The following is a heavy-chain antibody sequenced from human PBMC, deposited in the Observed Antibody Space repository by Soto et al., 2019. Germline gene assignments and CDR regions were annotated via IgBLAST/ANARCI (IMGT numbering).Heavy chain of an antibody. V-gene: IGHV3-23*01. Sequence: EVQVLESGGGLVQPGGSLRLSCAVSGHPFHPCDMMGPRQSPGEGVEWVSVICDKGDNREHAHTVKGRFIISRDNSKNMLYLQMNSLRPEDTAVYYCAKGGWLDDWGQGTLVTVSS. CDR1: GHPFHPCD. D-gene: IGHD6-19*01. CDR2: ICDKGDNR. J-gene: IGHJ4*02. CDR3: AKGGWLDD.